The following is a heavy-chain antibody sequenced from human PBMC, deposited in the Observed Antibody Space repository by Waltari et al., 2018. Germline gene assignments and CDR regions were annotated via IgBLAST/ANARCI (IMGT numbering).Heavy chain of an antibody. CDR2: ISHDAGNE. Sequence: QVQLVESGGGVVQPGGSLRLSCAASRFTFRHYAMQWVRQAPGKGLEWVAVISHDAGNEYYTDSVKGRFTISRDNSKNTLYLQMNSLRLEDTAVYYCARAPGVAEAERRWYLDYWGQGTLVTASS. CDR3: ARAPGVAEAERRWYLDY. D-gene: IGHD2-15*01. CDR1: RFTFRHYA. V-gene: IGHV3-30-3*01. J-gene: IGHJ4*02.